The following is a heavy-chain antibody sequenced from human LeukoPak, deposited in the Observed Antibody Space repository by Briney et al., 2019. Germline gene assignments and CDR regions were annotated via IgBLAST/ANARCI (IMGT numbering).Heavy chain of an antibody. Sequence: ASVKVSCKASGGTFSSYAISWVRQAPGQGLEWMGGIIPIFGTANYAQKFQGRVTITADKSTSTAYMELSSLRSEDTAVYYCARESVVPAAISAFDMWGQGTIVSV. J-gene: IGHJ3*02. CDR3: ARESVVPAAISAFDM. CDR2: IIPIFGTA. CDR1: GGTFSSYA. D-gene: IGHD2-2*02. V-gene: IGHV1-69*06.